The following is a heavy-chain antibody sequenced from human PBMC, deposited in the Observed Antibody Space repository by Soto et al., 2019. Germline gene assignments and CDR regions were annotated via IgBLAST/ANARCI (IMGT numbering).Heavy chain of an antibody. V-gene: IGHV4-31*03. Sequence: SETLSLTCTVSGGSISSGGYYWSWIRQHPGKGLEWIGYIYYSGSTYYNPSLKSRVTISVDTSKNQFSLKLSSVTAADTAVYYCARDLSSSPYFDYWGQGTLVTVSS. J-gene: IGHJ4*02. CDR3: ARDLSSSPYFDY. CDR1: GGSISSGGYY. CDR2: IYYSGST. D-gene: IGHD6-6*01.